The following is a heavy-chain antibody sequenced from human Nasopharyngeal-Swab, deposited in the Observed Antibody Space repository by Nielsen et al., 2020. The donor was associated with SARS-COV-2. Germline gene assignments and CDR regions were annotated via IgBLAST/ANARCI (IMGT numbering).Heavy chain of an antibody. V-gene: IGHV3-48*02. J-gene: IGHJ1*01. CDR3: VRDVAMVGATLDT. D-gene: IGHD1-26*01. Sequence: VRQAPGKGLEWVAYVSRSSSRSYYADSVEGRFTIPRDNPKNSLFLQMDSLRDEDTAVYFCVRDVAMVGATLDTWGQGTLVTVSS. CDR2: VSRSSSRS.